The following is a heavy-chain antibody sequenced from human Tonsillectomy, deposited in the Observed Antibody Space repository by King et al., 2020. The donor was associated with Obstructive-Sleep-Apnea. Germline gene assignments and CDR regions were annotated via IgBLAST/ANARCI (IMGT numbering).Heavy chain of an antibody. V-gene: IGHV4-39*01. CDR3: WRHSVDLLAVAGTNWFDP. J-gene: IGHJ5*02. D-gene: IGHD6-19*01. Sequence: QLQESGPGLVKPSETLSLTCTVSGGSISSSSYYWGWIRQPPGKRPELIGSIYYSGSTYYNPSLKSRVTISVDTSKNQFSLNLSSVTAPETAVYYCWRHSVDLLAVAGTNWFDPWGQGTLVTVSS. CDR2: IYYSGST. CDR1: GGSISSSSYY.